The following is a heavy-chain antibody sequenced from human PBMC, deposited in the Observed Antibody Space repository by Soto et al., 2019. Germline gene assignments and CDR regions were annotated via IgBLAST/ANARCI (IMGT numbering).Heavy chain of an antibody. J-gene: IGHJ4*02. Sequence: GGSLRLSCAASGFTFSSYAMSWVRQAPGKGLEWVSAISGSGGSTYYADSVKGRFTISRDNSKNTLYLQMNSLRAEDTAVYYCALVDTAMVTVGWGQGTLVTVSS. CDR3: ALVDTAMVTVG. V-gene: IGHV3-23*01. CDR1: GFTFSSYA. CDR2: ISGSGGST. D-gene: IGHD5-18*01.